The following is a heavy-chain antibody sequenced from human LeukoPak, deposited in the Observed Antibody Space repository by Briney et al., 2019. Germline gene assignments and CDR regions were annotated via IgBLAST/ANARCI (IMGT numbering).Heavy chain of an antibody. D-gene: IGHD5-12*01. Sequence: SETLSLTCTVSGGSMSSYYWSWIRQPAGKGLGWIGRIYTSGSTNYNPSLKSRVTMSVDTSKNQFSLKLSSVTAADTAVYYCARMEPQGGYNYWGQGTLVTVSS. CDR1: GGSMSSYY. V-gene: IGHV4-4*07. CDR3: ARMEPQGGYNY. J-gene: IGHJ4*02. CDR2: IYTSGST.